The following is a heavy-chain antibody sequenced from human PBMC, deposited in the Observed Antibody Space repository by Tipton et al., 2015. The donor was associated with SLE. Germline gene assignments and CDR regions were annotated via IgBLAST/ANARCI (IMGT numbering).Heavy chain of an antibody. CDR1: GDSFTSTDYY. V-gene: IGHV4-39*02. D-gene: IGHD3-9*01. CDR2: IHQSGVT. J-gene: IGHJ3*01. Sequence: GLVKPSETLSLACTVSGDSFTSTDYYWGWIRQPPGKGLEWIGSIHQSGVTYYNPSLKSRVTLSVDAPKNRFSLRLSSVTAVDTAIYYCARLTPLYYLGRPGYYYHPVDTWGQGTMVTVSS. CDR3: ARLTPLYYLGRPGYYYHPVDT.